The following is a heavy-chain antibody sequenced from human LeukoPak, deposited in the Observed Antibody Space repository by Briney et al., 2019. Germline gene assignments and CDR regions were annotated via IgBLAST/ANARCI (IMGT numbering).Heavy chain of an antibody. CDR3: ARGGDGSGSYYPLDY. V-gene: IGHV4-4*07. CDR2: IYTSGST. D-gene: IGHD3-10*01. J-gene: IGHJ4*02. Sequence: SETLSLTCTVSGSSISSYYWSWIRQPAGKGLEWIGRIYTSGSTNYNPSLKSRVTMSVDTSKNQFSLKLSSVTAADTAVYYCARGGDGSGSYYPLDYWGQGTLVTVSS. CDR1: GSSISSYY.